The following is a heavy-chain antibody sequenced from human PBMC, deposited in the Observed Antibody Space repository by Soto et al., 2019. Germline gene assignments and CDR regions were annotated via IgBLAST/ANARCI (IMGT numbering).Heavy chain of an antibody. CDR3: ARDLAYYDTSGYYGSYYFYGMDV. CDR2: ISSSGSTI. J-gene: IGHJ6*02. V-gene: IGHV3-48*03. Sequence: PGGSLRLSCAASGSTFSSYEMNWVRQAPGKGLEWVSYISSSGSTIYYADSVKGRFTISRDNAKNSLYLQMNSLRAEDTAVYYCARDLAYYDTSGYYGSYYFYGMDVWGQGTTVTVSS. CDR1: GSTFSSYE. D-gene: IGHD3-22*01.